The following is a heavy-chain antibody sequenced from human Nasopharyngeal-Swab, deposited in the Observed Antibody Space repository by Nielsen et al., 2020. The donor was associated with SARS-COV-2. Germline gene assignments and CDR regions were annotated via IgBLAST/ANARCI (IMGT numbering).Heavy chain of an antibody. Sequence: GGSLRLSCAASGFTFNYFGMHWVRQAPGKGLEWVAVIPYDESDKYYADSVRGRFTISRDNSRNTLYLQMNNLRAEDTAVYYCAKVFPYGSGSYSPAWDFHYWGRGTLVTVSS. J-gene: IGHJ4*02. D-gene: IGHD3-10*01. CDR1: GFTFNYFG. CDR2: IPYDESDK. V-gene: IGHV3-30*18. CDR3: AKVFPYGSGSYSPAWDFHY.